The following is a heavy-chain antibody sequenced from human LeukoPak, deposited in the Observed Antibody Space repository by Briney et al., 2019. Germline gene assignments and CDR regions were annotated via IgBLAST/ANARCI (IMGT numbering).Heavy chain of an antibody. CDR2: IYPGDSDT. CDR1: GYSFTSYW. Sequence: GESLKISCKGSGYSFTSYWIGWVRQMPGKGLEWMGIIYPGDSDTRYSPSFQGQVTISADKSISTAYLQWSSLKASDTAMYYCARHGPFGGNYQPLDYWGQGTLVTVSS. J-gene: IGHJ4*02. D-gene: IGHD1-26*01. V-gene: IGHV5-51*01. CDR3: ARHGPFGGNYQPLDY.